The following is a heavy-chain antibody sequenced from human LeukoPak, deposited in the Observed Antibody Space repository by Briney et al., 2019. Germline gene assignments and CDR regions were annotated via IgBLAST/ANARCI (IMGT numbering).Heavy chain of an antibody. Sequence: PSETLSLTCTVSGGSISSGDYYWSWIRQPPGKGLEWIGYIYYSGSTYYNPSLKSRVTISVDTSKNQFSLKLSSVTAADTAAYYCARLVVVTARGAFDIWGQGTMVTVSS. CDR3: ARLVVVTARGAFDI. V-gene: IGHV4-30-4*01. J-gene: IGHJ3*02. CDR2: IYYSGST. CDR1: GGSISSGDYY. D-gene: IGHD2-21*02.